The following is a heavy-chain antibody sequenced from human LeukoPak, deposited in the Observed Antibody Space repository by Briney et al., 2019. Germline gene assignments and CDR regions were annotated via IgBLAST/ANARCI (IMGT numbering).Heavy chain of an antibody. J-gene: IGHJ3*02. V-gene: IGHV4-59*12. CDR3: ARGRMGIAVAGIITVAAFDI. D-gene: IGHD6-19*01. CDR2: IYYSGST. Sequence: SETLSLTCTVSGGSISNYYWSWIRQPPGEGLEWIGYIYYSGSTNYNPSLKSRVTISVDTSKNQFSLKLSSVTAADTAVYYCARGRMGIAVAGIITVAAFDIWGQGTMVTVSS. CDR1: GGSISNYY.